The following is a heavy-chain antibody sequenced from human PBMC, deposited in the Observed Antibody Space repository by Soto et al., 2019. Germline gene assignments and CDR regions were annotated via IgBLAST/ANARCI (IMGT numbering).Heavy chain of an antibody. J-gene: IGHJ4*02. CDR3: ARGTYYYYCSRPSYFDY. CDR1: GFTFISYG. D-gene: IGHD2-2*01. Sequence: WGSLRLSCVASGFTFISYGIHFFGQPPDKWREWVAVIWYDGSNKYYVDSVKGRLTISRDNSKNTLYLQMNSLTAEDTAVYYCARGTYYYYCSRPSYFDYWGQGTRVTVSS. CDR2: IWYDGSNK. V-gene: IGHV3-33*01.